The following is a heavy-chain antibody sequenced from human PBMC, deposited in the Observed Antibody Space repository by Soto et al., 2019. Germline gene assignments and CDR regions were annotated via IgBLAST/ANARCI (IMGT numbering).Heavy chain of an antibody. J-gene: IGHJ5*02. CDR2: IIPIFGTA. V-gene: IGHV1-69*05. CDR3: ARGSRVFDPP. CDR1: GGTFSSYA. Sequence: SVKVSCKASGGTFSSYAISWVRQAPGQGLEWMGGIIPIFGTANYAQKFQGRVTMTRDTSISTAYMELSSLRSEDTAVYYCARGSRVFDPPWGQGTLVTVSS.